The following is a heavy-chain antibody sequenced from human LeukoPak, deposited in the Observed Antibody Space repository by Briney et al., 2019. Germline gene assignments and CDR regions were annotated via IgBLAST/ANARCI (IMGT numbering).Heavy chain of an antibody. CDR3: ANSLGQLGFSDY. CDR1: GFTFSSYW. V-gene: IGHV3-23*01. D-gene: IGHD6-6*01. Sequence: GGSLRLSCAASGFTFSSYWMSWVRQAPGKGLEWVSAISGSGGSTYYADSVKGRFTISRDNSKNTLYLQMNSLRAEDTAVYYCANSLGQLGFSDYWGQGTLVTVSS. J-gene: IGHJ4*02. CDR2: ISGSGGST.